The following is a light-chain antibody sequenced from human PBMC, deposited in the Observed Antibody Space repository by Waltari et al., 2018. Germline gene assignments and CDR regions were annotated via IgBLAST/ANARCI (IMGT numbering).Light chain of an antibody. V-gene: IGLV1-40*01. J-gene: IGLJ3*02. CDR3: QSFDSNVRGGVV. Sequence: QSLLTQPTSVSGAQWQRVTISCTGSSSTIGAGHDVHWYQAFPVTAPKLLIYGNNNRPSGVPDRFSGSKSGSSASLAINGLQAEDEADYYCQSFDSNVRGGVVFGGGTKVTVL. CDR1: SSTIGAGHD. CDR2: GNN.